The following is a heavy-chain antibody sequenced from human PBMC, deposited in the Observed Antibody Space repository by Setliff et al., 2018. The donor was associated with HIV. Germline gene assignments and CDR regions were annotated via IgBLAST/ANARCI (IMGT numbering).Heavy chain of an antibody. CDR2: IHYSGST. D-gene: IGHD3-3*01. Sequence: PSETLSLTCTVSGGSISSSSYYWGWIRQPPGKGLEWIGSIHYSGSTYYNPSLKSRVTISVDTSKNQFSLKLSSVTAADTAVYYCARDVNYNFWSGYYPSFDYWGQGTLVTVSS. CDR1: GGSISSSSYY. CDR3: ARDVNYNFWSGYYPSFDY. J-gene: IGHJ4*02. V-gene: IGHV4-39*07.